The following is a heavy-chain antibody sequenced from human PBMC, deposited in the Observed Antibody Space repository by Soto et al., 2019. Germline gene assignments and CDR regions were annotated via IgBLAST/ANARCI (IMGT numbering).Heavy chain of an antibody. CDR2: IYYSGST. CDR1: GGSISSYY. J-gene: IGHJ3*02. CDR3: AGERVYCSSTSCYPSDAFDI. Sequence: SDTLSLTCTVSGGSISSYYWSWIRQPPGKGLEWIGYIYYSGSTNYNPSLKSRVTISVDTSKNQFSLKLSSVTAADTAVYYCAGERVYCSSTSCYPSDAFDIWGQGTMVTVSS. V-gene: IGHV4-59*01. D-gene: IGHD2-2*01.